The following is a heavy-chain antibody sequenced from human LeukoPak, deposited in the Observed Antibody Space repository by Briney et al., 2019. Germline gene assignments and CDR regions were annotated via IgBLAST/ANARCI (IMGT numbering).Heavy chain of an antibody. J-gene: IGHJ2*01. D-gene: IGHD2-15*01. V-gene: IGHV4-59*01. Sequence: SETLSPTCTLSGGSISGYYYYCIRHPPRKGLEWIGYVHYSGSTNYNPSLKSRLTISIDKSKNQFSLKLSSVTAADTAVYFCARGRGFPDLWGRGTLVTVFS. CDR2: VHYSGST. CDR1: GGSISGYY. CDR3: ARGRGFPDL.